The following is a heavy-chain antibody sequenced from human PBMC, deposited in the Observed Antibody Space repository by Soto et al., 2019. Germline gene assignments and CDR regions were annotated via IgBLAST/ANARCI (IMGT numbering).Heavy chain of an antibody. CDR2: INHSGST. D-gene: IGHD1-20*01. CDR3: AGVTGGGSHIDY. Sequence: TSETLSLTCAVYGGSFSGYYWSWIRQPPGKGLEWIGEINHSGSTNYNPSLKSRVTISVDTSKNQFSLKLSSVTAADTAVYYCAGVTGGGSHIDYWGQGTLVTVSS. CDR1: GGSFSGYY. J-gene: IGHJ4*02. V-gene: IGHV4-34*01.